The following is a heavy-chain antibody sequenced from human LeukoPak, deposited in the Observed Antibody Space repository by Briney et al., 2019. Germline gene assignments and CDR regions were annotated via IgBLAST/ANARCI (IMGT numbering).Heavy chain of an antibody. Sequence: GGSLRLSCTASGFTFGDYAMSWVRQAPGKGLEWVGFIRSKAYGGTTEYAASVKGRFTISRDDSKSIAYLQMNSLKTEDTAVYYCTRDGSDTSYWGQRTLVTVSS. D-gene: IGHD6-25*01. CDR2: IRSKAYGGTT. CDR3: TRDGSDTSY. J-gene: IGHJ4*02. CDR1: GFTFGDYA. V-gene: IGHV3-49*04.